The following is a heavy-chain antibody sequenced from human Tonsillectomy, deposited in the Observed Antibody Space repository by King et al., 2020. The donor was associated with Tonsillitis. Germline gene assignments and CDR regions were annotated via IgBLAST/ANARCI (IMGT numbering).Heavy chain of an antibody. D-gene: IGHD4-23*01. CDR3: AREDVYGSNSPQYYFDY. J-gene: IGHJ4*02. CDR2: INGGNGNT. Sequence: QLVQSGAEVKKPGASVKVSCKASGYTFTSYAMHWVRQAPGQRLEWMGWINGGNGNTKYAQKFQGRVTISRDTSASTAYMELSSLRSEDTAVYYCAREDVYGSNSPQYYFDYWGQGTLVTVSS. V-gene: IGHV1-3*01. CDR1: GYTFTSYA.